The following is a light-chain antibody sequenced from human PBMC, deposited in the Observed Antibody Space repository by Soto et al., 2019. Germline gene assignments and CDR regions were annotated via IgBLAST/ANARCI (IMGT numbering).Light chain of an antibody. CDR2: AAS. CDR3: QQSYSTLT. CDR1: QSISSY. J-gene: IGKJ3*01. Sequence: DIQTTQSPSSLSASVGDRVAITCQASQSISSYLNWYQQKPGKAPKLLIYAASSLQSGVPSRFSDSGSGTDFTLTISSLQPEDFATYYCQQSYSTLTFGPGTKVDIK. V-gene: IGKV1-39*01.